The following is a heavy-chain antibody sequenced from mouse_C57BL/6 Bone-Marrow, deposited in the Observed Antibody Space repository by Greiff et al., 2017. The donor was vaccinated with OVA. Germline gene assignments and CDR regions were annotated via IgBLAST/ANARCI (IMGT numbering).Heavy chain of an antibody. Sequence: QVQLQQPGAELVRPGTSVKLSCKASGYTFTSYWMHWVKQRPGQGLEWIGVIDPSDSYTNYNQQFKGKATLTVDTSSSTAYMQLSSLTSEDSAVYYCARGITTVLGDYWGQGTTLTVSS. D-gene: IGHD1-1*01. V-gene: IGHV1-59*01. CDR2: IDPSDSYT. CDR3: ARGITTVLGDY. CDR1: GYTFTSYW. J-gene: IGHJ2*01.